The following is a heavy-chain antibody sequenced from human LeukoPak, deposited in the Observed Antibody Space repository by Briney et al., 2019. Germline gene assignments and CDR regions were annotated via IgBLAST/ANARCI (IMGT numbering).Heavy chain of an antibody. CDR1: GGSFSGYY. CDR3: ARVTGYMIEDYFDY. CDR2: INHSGST. V-gene: IGHV4-34*01. Sequence: SETLSLTCAVYGGSFSGYYWSWIRQPPGKGLEWIGEINHSGSTNYNPSLTSRVTISVDTSKNQFSLKLSSVTAADTAVYYCARVTGYMIEDYFDYWGQGTLVTVSS. D-gene: IGHD3-22*01. J-gene: IGHJ4*02.